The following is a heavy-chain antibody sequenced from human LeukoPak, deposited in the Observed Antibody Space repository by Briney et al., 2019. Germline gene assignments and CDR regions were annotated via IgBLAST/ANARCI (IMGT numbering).Heavy chain of an antibody. J-gene: IGHJ4*02. V-gene: IGHV4-39*07. Sequence: SETLSLTCTVSGGSISSSSYYWGWIRQPPGKGLEWIGEVTHSGDTNYNPALKSRVTISADTSKNQFSLRLSSVTAADTAVYYCVRRGLLPFDYWGQGILVTVSS. D-gene: IGHD3-10*01. CDR2: VTHSGDT. CDR1: GGSISSSSYY. CDR3: VRRGLLPFDY.